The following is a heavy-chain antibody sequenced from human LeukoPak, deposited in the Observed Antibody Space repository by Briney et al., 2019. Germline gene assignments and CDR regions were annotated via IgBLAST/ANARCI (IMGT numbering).Heavy chain of an antibody. J-gene: IGHJ4*02. CDR1: GGTFSSYA. V-gene: IGHV1-69*13. Sequence: GASVKVSCKASGGTFSSYAISWVRQAPGQGLEWMGGIIPIFGTANYAQKFQGRVTITADESTSTAYMELSSLRSEDTAVYYCASSGNWALDYWGQGTLVTVSS. CDR3: ASSGNWALDY. D-gene: IGHD3-16*01. CDR2: IIPIFGTA.